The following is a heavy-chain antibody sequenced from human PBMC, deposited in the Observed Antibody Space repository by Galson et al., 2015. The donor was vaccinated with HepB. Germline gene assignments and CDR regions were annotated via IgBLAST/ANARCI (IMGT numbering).Heavy chain of an antibody. V-gene: IGHV3-30*02. CDR1: GFTFNNYG. CDR3: AKDTFPGTGWYQEYGY. Sequence: SLRLSCAASGFTFNNYGIHWVRQAPGKGLEWVAFIRSDGSDKYYADSVKGRFTTSRDNSKNTLYLQMNSRRAEDTAVYYCAKDTFPGTGWYQEYGYWGQGTLGTVPS. D-gene: IGHD6-19*01. J-gene: IGHJ4*02. CDR2: IRSDGSDK.